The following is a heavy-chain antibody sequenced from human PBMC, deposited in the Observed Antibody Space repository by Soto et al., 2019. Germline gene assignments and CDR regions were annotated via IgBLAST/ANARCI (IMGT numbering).Heavy chain of an antibody. D-gene: IGHD2-2*01. Sequence: GGSLRLSCAASGFTFSSYSMNWVRQAPGKGLEWVSSISSSSSYIYYADSVKGRFTISRDNAKNSLYLQMNSLRAEDTAVYYCARSTSIVVVPAAMVNNWFDPWGQGTLVTVSS. J-gene: IGHJ5*02. V-gene: IGHV3-21*01. CDR2: ISSSSSYI. CDR3: ARSTSIVVVPAAMVNNWFDP. CDR1: GFTFSSYS.